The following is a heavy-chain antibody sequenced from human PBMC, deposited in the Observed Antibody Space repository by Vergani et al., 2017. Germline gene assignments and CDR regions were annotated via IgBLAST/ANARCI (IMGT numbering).Heavy chain of an antibody. D-gene: IGHD3-22*01. V-gene: IGHV4-61*02. CDR2: IYTSGST. CDR3: ARAPYYYYYSSGYFFDY. Sequence: QVQLQESGPGLVKPSQTLSLTCTVSGGSISSGSYYWSWIRQPAGKGLEWIGRIYTSGSTNYNPSLKSRVTISVDTSKTQFSLKLSSVTAADTAVYYCARAPYYYYYSSGYFFDYWGQGTLVTVAS. CDR1: GGSISSGSYY. J-gene: IGHJ4*02.